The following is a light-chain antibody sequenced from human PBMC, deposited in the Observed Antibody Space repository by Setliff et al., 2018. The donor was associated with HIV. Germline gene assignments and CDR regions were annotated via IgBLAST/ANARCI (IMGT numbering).Light chain of an antibody. CDR3: QVWDSSRDHPGVV. J-gene: IGLJ2*01. CDR1: NIESKS. Sequence: SYELTQPPSVSVAPGETARITCGGSNIESKSVHWYQQKPGQAPVLVISYDIDRPSGIPERFAGSNSGNPATLTISRVEAGDEADYYCQVWDSSRDHPGVVFGGGTQLTVL. V-gene: IGLV3-21*04. CDR2: YDI.